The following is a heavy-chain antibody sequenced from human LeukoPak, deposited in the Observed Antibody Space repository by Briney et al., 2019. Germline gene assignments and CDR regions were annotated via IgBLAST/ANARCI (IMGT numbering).Heavy chain of an antibody. J-gene: IGHJ5*02. D-gene: IGHD6-13*01. CDR3: ARDGVAVAGTWGYWFDP. Sequence: SETLPLTCAVSGYSIRSDYYWGWIRQSPGKGLEWIGSIYHSGTTYYNPSLKSRVTISVDTSKNHFSLKLSSVTAADTAVYYCARDGVAVAGTWGYWFDPWGQGTQVTVSS. CDR2: IYHSGTT. V-gene: IGHV4-38-2*02. CDR1: GYSIRSDYY.